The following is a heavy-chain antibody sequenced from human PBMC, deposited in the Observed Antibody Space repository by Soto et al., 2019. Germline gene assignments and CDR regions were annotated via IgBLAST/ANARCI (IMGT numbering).Heavy chain of an antibody. J-gene: IGHJ3*02. CDR2: ISGSGGST. V-gene: IGHV3-23*01. CDR3: AKDLFVVVVAAPNDAFDI. D-gene: IGHD2-15*01. Sequence: GGSLRLSCAASGFTFSSYAMSWVRQAPGKGLEWVSAISGSGGSTYYADSVKGRFTISRDNSKNTLYLQMNSLRAEDTAVYYCAKDLFVVVVAAPNDAFDIWGQGTMVTVSS. CDR1: GFTFSSYA.